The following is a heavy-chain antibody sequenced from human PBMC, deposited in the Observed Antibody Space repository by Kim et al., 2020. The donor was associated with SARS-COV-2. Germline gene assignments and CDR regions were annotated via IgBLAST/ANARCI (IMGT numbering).Heavy chain of an antibody. Sequence: ASVKVSCKASGYTFTGYYLHWVRQAPGQGLEWMGRIIPNSDGTNYAQKFQGRVTMTTDRTNKTDNILPSRRTADDAAVYFWTKVPPVGPWGVKVVYWGQ. CDR3: TKVPPVGPWGVKVVY. CDR2: IIPNSDGT. V-gene: IGHV1-2*02. J-gene: IGHJ4*02. D-gene: IGHD7-27*01. CDR1: GYTFTGYY.